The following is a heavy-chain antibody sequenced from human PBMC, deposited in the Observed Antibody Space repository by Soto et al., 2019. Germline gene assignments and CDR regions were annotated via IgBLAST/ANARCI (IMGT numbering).Heavy chain of an antibody. CDR3: ARDQSFDRSYYYGIDV. CDR1: GYPFTHYG. J-gene: IGHJ6*02. V-gene: IGHV1-18*01. Sequence: QVQLVQSGAEVKKPGASVKVSCKSSGYPFTHYGITWVRQAPGQGREWMGWISPYNGNTNYGQTLQGRVTLTTDTSTSTVYMELRSLGSDDTAVYYCARDQSFDRSYYYGIDVWGQGTAVTVSS. CDR2: ISPYNGNT. D-gene: IGHD3-10*01.